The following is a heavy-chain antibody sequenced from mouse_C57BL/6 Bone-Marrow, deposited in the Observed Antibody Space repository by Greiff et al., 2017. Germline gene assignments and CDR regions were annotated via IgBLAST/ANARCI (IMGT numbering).Heavy chain of an antibody. CDR1: GYTFTDYY. CDR3: ARVGAGYALDY. V-gene: IGHV1-26*01. D-gene: IGHD3-2*02. Sequence: EVQLQQSGPELVKPGASVKISCKASGYTFTDYYMNWVKQSHGKSLEWIGDIYPKNGGTSYNQKFKGKATLTVDKSSSTAYMQLRSLTSEDSAVXYCARVGAGYALDYWGQGTTLTVSS. J-gene: IGHJ2*01. CDR2: IYPKNGGT.